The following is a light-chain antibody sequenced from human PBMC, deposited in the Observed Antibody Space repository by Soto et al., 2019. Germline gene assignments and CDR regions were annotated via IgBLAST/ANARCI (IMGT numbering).Light chain of an antibody. Sequence: LVVRKSPYTLSPSPKEKATLSCMASQSISNNFAWFQQKPGQVPRLLIYGASNRATGVSARFSGSGSGTEFTLTISSLQSEDFAVYFCQQRSNWPLPVGGVGKVDI. CDR1: QSISNN. CDR2: GAS. CDR3: QQRSNWPLP. J-gene: IGKJ4*01. V-gene: IGKV3-15*01.